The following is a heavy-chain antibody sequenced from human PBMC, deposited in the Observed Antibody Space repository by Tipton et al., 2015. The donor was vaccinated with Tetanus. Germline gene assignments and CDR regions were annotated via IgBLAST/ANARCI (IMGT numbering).Heavy chain of an antibody. D-gene: IGHD4-17*01. CDR2: TYYSGST. J-gene: IGHJ4*02. V-gene: IGHV4-61*01. CDR3: ARDERYGDYAS. Sequence: TLSLTCTVSGASIGSISYYWSWIRQPPGTGLEWIGYTYYSGSTGYNPSLKSRVTISIDSSKKQFSLKLTSVTAADTAVYYCARDERYGDYASWGQGALVTVSS. CDR1: GASIGSISYY.